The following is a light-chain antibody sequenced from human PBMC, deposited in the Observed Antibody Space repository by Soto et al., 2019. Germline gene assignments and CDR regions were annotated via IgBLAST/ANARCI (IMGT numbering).Light chain of an antibody. Sequence: DIQLTQSPSFLSASVGDRVTITCRASQDISRYLAWYQQKAGKAPKLLIYAASTLQKGVPSRFSGSGSGTEFTLTISSPQPDDFATYYCQQHNTYPLFTFGPGTEVDI. J-gene: IGKJ3*01. V-gene: IGKV1-9*01. CDR2: AAS. CDR3: QQHNTYPLFT. CDR1: QDISRY.